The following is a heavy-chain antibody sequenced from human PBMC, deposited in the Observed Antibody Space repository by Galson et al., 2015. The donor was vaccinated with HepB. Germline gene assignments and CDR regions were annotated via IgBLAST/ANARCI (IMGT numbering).Heavy chain of an antibody. D-gene: IGHD2-2*01. CDR3: ARGRRGSTRRSYYYYGMDV. CDR1: GGSFSGYY. J-gene: IGHJ6*02. V-gene: IGHV4-34*01. CDR2: INHSGST. Sequence: SETLSLTCAVYGGSFSGYYWSWIRQPPGKGLEWIGEINHSGSTNYNPSLKSRVTISVDTSKNQFSLKLSSVTAADTAVYYCARGRRGSTRRSYYYYGMDVWGQGTTVTVSS.